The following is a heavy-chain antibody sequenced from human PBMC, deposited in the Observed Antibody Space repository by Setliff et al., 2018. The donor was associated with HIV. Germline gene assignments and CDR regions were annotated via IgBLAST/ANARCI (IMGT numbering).Heavy chain of an antibody. CDR3: AKTAMTGDPAIGRFDP. J-gene: IGHJ5*02. D-gene: IGHD7-27*01. CDR2: INPHSGGT. V-gene: IGHV1-2*02. CDR1: GYTFTGYY. Sequence: GASVKVSCKASGYTFTGYYIHWVRQAPGQGLEWMGWINPHSGGTNYAQNSQGRVTMTRDTSIRTAYMELSRLRSDDTAVYYCAKTAMTGDPAIGRFDPWGQGTLVTVSS.